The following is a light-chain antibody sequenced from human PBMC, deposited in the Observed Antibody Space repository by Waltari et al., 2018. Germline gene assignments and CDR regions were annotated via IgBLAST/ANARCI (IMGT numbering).Light chain of an antibody. Sequence: QPVLTQPTSLSASPGASVRLTCTLRSGISVGGSNIHWHQQHPRSPPRYLLYYYSDSNKGQGSGVPSRFSGSKDASANAGILLISGFQSEDEADYYCTTWHNNAVLFGGGTRLTVL. J-gene: IGLJ2*01. V-gene: IGLV5-37*01. CDR1: SGISVGGSN. CDR2: YYSDSNK. CDR3: TTWHNNAVL.